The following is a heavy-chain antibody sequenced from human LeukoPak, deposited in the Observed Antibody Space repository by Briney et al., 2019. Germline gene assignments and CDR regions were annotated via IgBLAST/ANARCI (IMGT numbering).Heavy chain of an antibody. CDR2: IYYSGST. J-gene: IGHJ6*04. CDR3: ARSDPPDYYGMDV. Sequence: SGTLSLTCTVSGGSISSYYWSWIRQPPGKGLEWIGYIYYSGSTNYNPSLKSRVTISVDTSKNQFSLKLSSVTAADTAVYYCARSDPPDYYGMDVWGKGTTVTVSS. V-gene: IGHV4-59*01. CDR1: GGSISSYY.